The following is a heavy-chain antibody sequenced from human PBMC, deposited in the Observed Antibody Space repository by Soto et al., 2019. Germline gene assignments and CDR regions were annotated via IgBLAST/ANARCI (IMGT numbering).Heavy chain of an antibody. J-gene: IGHJ4*02. Sequence: GGSLRLSCGASGFTFGTYWMCWVRQAPGKGLEWVANISPDGGEKYYVDSVKGRFTISRDNAHNSLYLQLNSLRAEDTAVYYCARGIAADFYFDHWGQGTLVTVSS. CDR2: ISPDGGEK. V-gene: IGHV3-7*04. CDR3: ARGIAADFYFDH. D-gene: IGHD6-13*01. CDR1: GFTFGTYW.